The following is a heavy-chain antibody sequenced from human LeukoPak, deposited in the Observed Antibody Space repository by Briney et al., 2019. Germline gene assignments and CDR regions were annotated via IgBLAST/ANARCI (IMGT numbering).Heavy chain of an antibody. CDR1: GGSFSGYY. D-gene: IGHD3-22*01. CDR3: ARVPFDYYDSDDYYYHDAFDI. V-gene: IGHV4-34*01. Sequence: PSETLSLTCAVYGGSFSGYYWNWIRQPPGKGLQWIGYIYHSESTYYNPSLKNRVTISIDRSKNQLSLNLSSVTAADTAVYYCARVPFDYYDSDDYYYHDAFDIWGQGTMVTVSS. CDR2: IYHSEST. J-gene: IGHJ3*02.